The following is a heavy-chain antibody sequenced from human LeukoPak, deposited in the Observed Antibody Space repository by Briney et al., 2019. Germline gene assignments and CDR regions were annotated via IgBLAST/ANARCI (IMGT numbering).Heavy chain of an antibody. Sequence: GRSLRLSCAASGFTFSSYAMHWVRQAPGKGLEWVAVISYDGSNKYYADSVKGRFIISRDNSKNTLYLQMNSLRAEDTAVYYCAGGITLGYDILTGYGYFDYWGQGTLVTVSS. V-gene: IGHV3-30-3*01. CDR1: GFTFSSYA. CDR2: ISYDGSNK. D-gene: IGHD3-9*01. J-gene: IGHJ4*02. CDR3: AGGITLGYDILTGYGYFDY.